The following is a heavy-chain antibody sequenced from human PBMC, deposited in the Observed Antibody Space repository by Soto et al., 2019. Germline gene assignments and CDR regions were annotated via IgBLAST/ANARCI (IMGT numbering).Heavy chain of an antibody. CDR3: AKISSWYRFDY. D-gene: IGHD6-13*01. Sequence: QVQLVQSGAEVKKPGASVKVSCKASGYSFTSYAMHWVRQAPGQRLEWMGWINAGNGNTKYSQKFQGRVTITGDTAASTADMALSSLRAEDTAVYYCAKISSWYRFDYWGQGTRVTVSS. J-gene: IGHJ4*02. CDR1: GYSFTSYA. CDR2: INAGNGNT. V-gene: IGHV1-3*01.